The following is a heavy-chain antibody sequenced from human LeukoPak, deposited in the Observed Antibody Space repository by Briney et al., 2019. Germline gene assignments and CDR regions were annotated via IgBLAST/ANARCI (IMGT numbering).Heavy chain of an antibody. D-gene: IGHD1-26*01. CDR3: ARDGSPIVGATHFDY. J-gene: IGHJ4*02. V-gene: IGHV1-46*01. Sequence: ASVKVSCKASGYTFTSYYMHWVRQAPGQGLEWMGIINPSGGSTSYAQNFQGRVTMTRDMSTSTVYMELSSLRSEDTAVYYCARDGSPIVGATHFDYWGQGTLVTVSS. CDR2: INPSGGST. CDR1: GYTFTSYY.